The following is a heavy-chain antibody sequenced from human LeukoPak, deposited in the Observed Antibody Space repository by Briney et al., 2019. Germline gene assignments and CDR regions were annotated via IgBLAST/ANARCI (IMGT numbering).Heavy chain of an antibody. J-gene: IGHJ6*02. Sequence: SETLSLTCAVYGGSFSGYYWSWIRQPPGKGLEWIGEINHSGSTNYNPSLKSRVTMSVDTSKNQFSLKVNSMTAADTAVYYCARQRADYYGSGDPYYYYGMDVWGQGTTVTVSS. V-gene: IGHV4-34*01. CDR3: ARQRADYYGSGDPYYYYGMDV. CDR2: INHSGST. CDR1: GGSFSGYY. D-gene: IGHD3-10*01.